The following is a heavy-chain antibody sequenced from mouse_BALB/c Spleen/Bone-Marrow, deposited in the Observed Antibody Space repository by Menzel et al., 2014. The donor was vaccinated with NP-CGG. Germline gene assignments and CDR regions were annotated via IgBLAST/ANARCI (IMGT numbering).Heavy chain of an antibody. V-gene: IGHV1S56*01. Sequence: LAESGASVRISCKASGYTFTSYYIHWVKQRPGQGLEWIGWIYPGNVNTKYNEKFKDKATLTADKSSSTAYMQLSSLTSEDSAVYFCARGGYDGAWFTYWRQGTLVTVSA. J-gene: IGHJ3*01. CDR1: GYTFTSYY. CDR3: ARGGYDGAWFTY. D-gene: IGHD2-14*01. CDR2: IYPGNVNT.